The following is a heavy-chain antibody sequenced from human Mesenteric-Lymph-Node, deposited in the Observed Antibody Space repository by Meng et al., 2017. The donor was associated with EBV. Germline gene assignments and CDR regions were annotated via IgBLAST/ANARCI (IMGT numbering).Heavy chain of an antibody. Sequence: QVQLQESGPGLVKPSQTLSLTCAVSGGSISGSPYYWSWIRQSPGKGLEWIGYSSGNTYYNPSLKSRVSISLDTSKNQFFLKLTSVTAADTAVYYCARGGSSSGWHGHFDFWGQGTLVTVPS. CDR2: YSSGNT. CDR1: GGSISGSPYY. J-gene: IGHJ4*02. CDR3: ARGGSSSGWHGHFDF. V-gene: IGHV4-30-4*01. D-gene: IGHD6-19*01.